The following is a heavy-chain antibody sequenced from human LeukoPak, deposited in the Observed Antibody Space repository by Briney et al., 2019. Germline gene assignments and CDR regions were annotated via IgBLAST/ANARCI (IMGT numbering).Heavy chain of an antibody. CDR3: ARDHAGFDY. D-gene: IGHD6-13*01. Sequence: GGSLRLSCAASRFTFSTYWMHWVRQAPGKGLVWVSRINSDGSSTYYADSVKGRFTISRDNSKNTLYLQMNSLRAEDTAVYYCARDHAGFDYWGQGTLVTVSS. V-gene: IGHV3-74*01. CDR2: INSDGSST. CDR1: RFTFSTYW. J-gene: IGHJ4*02.